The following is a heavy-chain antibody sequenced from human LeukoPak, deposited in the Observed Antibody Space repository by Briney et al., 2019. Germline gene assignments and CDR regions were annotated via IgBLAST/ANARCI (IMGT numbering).Heavy chain of an antibody. CDR3: AKDLDMDA. CDR2: IRYDGSNK. Sequence: GGSLRLSCAASGFTFSSYGMHWVRQAPGKGLEWVAFIRYDGSNKYYADSVKGRFTVSRDSSQNTVYLQMNSLRAEDTAVYYCAKDLDMDAWGKGTTVIVSS. V-gene: IGHV3-30*02. J-gene: IGHJ6*03. CDR1: GFTFSSYG.